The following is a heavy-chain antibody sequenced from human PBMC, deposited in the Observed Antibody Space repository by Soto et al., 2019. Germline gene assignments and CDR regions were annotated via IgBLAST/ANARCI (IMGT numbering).Heavy chain of an antibody. Sequence: PMSHTCTVSGGWISSGGSSRNWIKQPPGKGLEWIGYIYHSGSTYYKPSLKSRVTISVDRSKNQFSLKLTSVTAADTAVYYCARKGDSKGWYHFDYWGQGILVTDSS. CDR1: GGWISSGGSS. CDR3: ARKGDSKGWYHFDY. J-gene: IGHJ4*02. V-gene: IGHV4-30-2*01. CDR2: IYHSGST. D-gene: IGHD6-19*01.